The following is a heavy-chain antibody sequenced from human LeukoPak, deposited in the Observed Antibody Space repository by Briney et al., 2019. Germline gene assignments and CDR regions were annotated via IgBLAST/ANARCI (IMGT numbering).Heavy chain of an antibody. J-gene: IGHJ4*02. CDR2: INPNSGGT. D-gene: IGHD1-26*01. V-gene: IGHV1-2*02. CDR3: ARDLGGSYTHGVFDY. CDR1: GYTLTELS. Sequence: GASVKVSCKVSGYTLTELSMHWVRQAPGKGLEWMGWINPNSGGTNYAQKFQGRVTMTRDTSISTAYMELSRLRSDDTAVYYCARDLGGSYTHGVFDYWGQGTLVTVSS.